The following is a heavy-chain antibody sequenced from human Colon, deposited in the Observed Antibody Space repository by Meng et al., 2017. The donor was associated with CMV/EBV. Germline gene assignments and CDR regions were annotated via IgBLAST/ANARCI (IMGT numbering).Heavy chain of an antibody. V-gene: IGHV4-34*01. CDR1: GGSFSGYY. Sequence: QVQLQQWGAGLLKPSXTLXLTCAVYGGSFSGYYWSWIRQPPGKGLEWIGEINHSGSTNYNPSLKSRVTISVDTSKNQFSLKLSSVTAADTAVYYCARRYGASAYNWFDPWGQGTLFNVSS. D-gene: IGHD4-17*01. J-gene: IGHJ5*02. CDR3: ARRYGASAYNWFDP. CDR2: INHSGST.